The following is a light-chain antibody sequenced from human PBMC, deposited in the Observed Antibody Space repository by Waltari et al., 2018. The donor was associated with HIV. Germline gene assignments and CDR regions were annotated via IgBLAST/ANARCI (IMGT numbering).Light chain of an antibody. V-gene: IGLV1-51*01. CDR1: SSNIGSNF. CDR3: GTWDSSLSGYV. Sequence: QSVLTQPPSVSAAPGQKVTISCSGSSSNIGSNFVSWYQQLPGTAPNLLSYDQITRPSGIPDRLSGHKSGAAATLGLTGLQTGDEADYYCGTWDSSLSGYVFGTGTKVTVL. J-gene: IGLJ1*01. CDR2: DQI.